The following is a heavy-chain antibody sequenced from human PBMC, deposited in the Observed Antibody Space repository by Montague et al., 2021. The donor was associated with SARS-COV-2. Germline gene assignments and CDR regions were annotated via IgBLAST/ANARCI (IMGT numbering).Heavy chain of an antibody. Sequence: SETLSLTCLVSGVSITSASYYWGWVRQAPGKELEWMGAVYFSGSTRDNPSPKSRVTMSLDSSKNQFSLILKWVTAADTAVYYCVRTTPSGWTEGLDYWGPGMRVVVSS. CDR3: VRTTPSGWTEGLDY. CDR1: GVSITSASYY. CDR2: VYFSGST. D-gene: IGHD6-19*01. V-gene: IGHV4-39*07. J-gene: IGHJ4*02.